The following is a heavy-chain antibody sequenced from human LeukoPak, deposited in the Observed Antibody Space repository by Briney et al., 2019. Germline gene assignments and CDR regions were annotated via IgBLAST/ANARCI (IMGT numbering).Heavy chain of an antibody. J-gene: IGHJ4*02. D-gene: IGHD4-23*01. CDR2: IYYSGST. Sequence: SETLSLTCTVSGGSISSDYWSWIRQPPGKGLEWIGYIYYSGSTNYNPSLKSRVTISVDTSKNQFSLKLSSVTAADTAVYYCARGNGGGPHWAQGTLVTVSS. CDR3: ARGNGGGPH. V-gene: IGHV4-59*08. CDR1: GGSISSDY.